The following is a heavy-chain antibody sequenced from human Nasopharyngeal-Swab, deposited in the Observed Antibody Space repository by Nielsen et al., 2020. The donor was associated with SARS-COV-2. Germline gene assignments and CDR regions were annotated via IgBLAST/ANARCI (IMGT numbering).Heavy chain of an antibody. CDR1: TSNFATYW. Sequence: KVSCKDSTSNFATYWIAWVRQMPGKGLEWMGIIYPEDSDTRYSPSFQGQVTISADKSTNTAYLQWNNLKASDTAIYYCARSAGQWLVDTLDFWGQGTLVTVSS. V-gene: IGHV5-51*01. CDR3: ARSAGQWLVDTLDF. J-gene: IGHJ3*01. D-gene: IGHD6-19*01. CDR2: IYPEDSDT.